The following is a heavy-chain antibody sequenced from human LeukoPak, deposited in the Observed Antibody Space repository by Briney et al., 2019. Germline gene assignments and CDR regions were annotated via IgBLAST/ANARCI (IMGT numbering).Heavy chain of an antibody. D-gene: IGHD4-17*01. J-gene: IGHJ4*02. Sequence: PGGSLRLSCAASGFTFGSYWMHWVRQAPGKGLEWVSATSGSGGSTYYADSVKGRFTISRDNSRNTLYLQMNSLRAEDAAVYCCAKVGYGDLDYWGQGTLVTVSS. CDR3: AKVGYGDLDY. CDR2: TSGSGGST. CDR1: GFTFGSYW. V-gene: IGHV3-23*01.